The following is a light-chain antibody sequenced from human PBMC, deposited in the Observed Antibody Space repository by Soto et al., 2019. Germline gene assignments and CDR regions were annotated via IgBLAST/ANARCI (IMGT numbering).Light chain of an antibody. CDR1: QSVTNSF. CDR2: GAS. J-gene: IGKJ1*01. Sequence: EIVLAQSPGTLSLSPGERATLSCRASQSVTNSFLAWYQQKPGHAPRLLIYGASRRSHGIPARFTGSGSGTVFTLTISRLEPEDFAVYYCQQYFSSPWAFGQGTKVEI. CDR3: QQYFSSPWA. V-gene: IGKV3-20*01.